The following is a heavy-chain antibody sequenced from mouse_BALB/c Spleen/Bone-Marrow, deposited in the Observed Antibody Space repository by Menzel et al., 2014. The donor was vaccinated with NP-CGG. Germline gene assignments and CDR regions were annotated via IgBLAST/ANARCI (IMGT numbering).Heavy chain of an antibody. CDR2: IDTSDSYT. CDR1: GHTFTDYW. Sequence: QVQLQHSGAELVMPGASVKMSCKASGHTFTDYWMHWVKQRPGQGLEWLGAIDTSDSYTSYNQKFKGKATLTVDESSNTAYMQRSSLTSEDSAVYYCARSDYRYDPLAYWCQGTLVTVSA. CDR3: ARSDYRYDPLAY. V-gene: IGHV1-69*01. J-gene: IGHJ3*01. D-gene: IGHD2-14*01.